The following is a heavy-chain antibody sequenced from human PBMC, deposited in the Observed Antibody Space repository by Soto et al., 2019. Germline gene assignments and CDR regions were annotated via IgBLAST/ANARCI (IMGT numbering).Heavy chain of an antibody. J-gene: IGHJ4*02. CDR3: ARDPPDCSGGSCSPYGPNPY. V-gene: IGHV3-74*01. CDR2: INSDGRST. D-gene: IGHD2-15*01. Sequence: GGSLRLSCAASGFTFSSYWMHWVRQAPGKGLVWVSRINSDGRSTSYADSVKGRFTISRDNAKNTLYLQMNSLRAEDTAVYYCARDPPDCSGGSCSPYGPNPYWGQGTLVTVSS. CDR1: GFTFSSYW.